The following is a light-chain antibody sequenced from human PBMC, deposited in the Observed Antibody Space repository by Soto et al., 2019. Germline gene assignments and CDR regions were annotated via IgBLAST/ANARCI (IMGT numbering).Light chain of an antibody. V-gene: IGKV3-11*01. Sequence: EIVLTQSPATLSLSPGERATLSCRASQSVSSYLAWYQHKPGQAPRLLIYDASNRATGIPARFSGSGSGTDFTLTISSLEPEDFAVYYCQQYNKFPSLTFGGGTKVEIK. CDR3: QQYNKFPSLT. J-gene: IGKJ4*01. CDR2: DAS. CDR1: QSVSSY.